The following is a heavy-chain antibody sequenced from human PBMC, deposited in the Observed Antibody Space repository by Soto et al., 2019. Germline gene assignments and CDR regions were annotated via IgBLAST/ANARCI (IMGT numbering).Heavy chain of an antibody. CDR1: GYTFTSYA. CDR2: INAGNGNT. Sequence: ASVKVSCKASGYTFTSYAMHWVRQAPGQRLEWMGWINAGNGNTKYSQKFQGRVTITRDTSASTAYMELSSLRSDDTAVYYCGRDLFPSVFYYGMDAWGQGTTVTVSS. CDR3: GRDLFPSVFYYGMDA. D-gene: IGHD6-6*01. J-gene: IGHJ6*02. V-gene: IGHV1-3*01.